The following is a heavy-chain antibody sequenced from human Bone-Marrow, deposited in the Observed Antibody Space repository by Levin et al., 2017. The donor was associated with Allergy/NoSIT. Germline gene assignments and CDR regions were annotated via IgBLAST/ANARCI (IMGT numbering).Heavy chain of an antibody. CDR1: GASFTGSA. Sequence: SVKVSCKASGASFTGSAVQWVRQARGQGLEWIGWIAVGSNSTKYAQKLQERVTITRDMSTSTAYMELSSLRPEDTAVYYCAADPSFYDVLNAKYAFDMWGQGTTVTVSS. J-gene: IGHJ3*02. D-gene: IGHD3-9*01. V-gene: IGHV1-58*01. CDR3: AADPSFYDVLNAKYAFDM. CDR2: IAVGSNST.